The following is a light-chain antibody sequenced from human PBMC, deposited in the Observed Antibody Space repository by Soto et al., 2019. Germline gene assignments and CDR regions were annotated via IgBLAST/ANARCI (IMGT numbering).Light chain of an antibody. CDR2: EGS. V-gene: IGLV2-23*01. J-gene: IGLJ1*01. CDR3: CSYAGSHYV. Sequence: QSVLTQPASVSGSPGQSITLSCTGTSSDVGSYNLASWYQQHPGKAPKLMIYEGSKRPSGVSNRFSGSKSGNTASLTISGLQAEDEADYYCCSYAGSHYVFGTGTKVTVL. CDR1: SSDVGSYNL.